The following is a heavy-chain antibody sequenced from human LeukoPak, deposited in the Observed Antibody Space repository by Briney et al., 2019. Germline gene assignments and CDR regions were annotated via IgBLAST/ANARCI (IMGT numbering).Heavy chain of an antibody. CDR1: GFSFSSYG. J-gene: IGHJ3*02. V-gene: IGHV3-23*01. CDR3: AKDTIFGVAHRAFDI. D-gene: IGHD3-3*01. Sequence: GGSLRLSCVGSGFSFSSYGMTWVRQAPGKGLEWVSSISSSSSYIYYADSVKGRFTISRDNSKNTLYLQMNSLRAEDTAVYYCAKDTIFGVAHRAFDIWGLGTMVTVSS. CDR2: ISSSSSYI.